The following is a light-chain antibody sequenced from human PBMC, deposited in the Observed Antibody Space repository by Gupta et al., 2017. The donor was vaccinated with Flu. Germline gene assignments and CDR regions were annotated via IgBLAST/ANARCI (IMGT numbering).Light chain of an antibody. Sequence: NFMLTQPHPVSESPGKTVTISCTRSSSSIATSYVQWYQQCPRSSPTTVIYEDNQRPAGVPDRFSGSIDSSSNSASLTISGLKTEDEADYFCQSYDSNTRDVVFGGGTKLTVL. CDR2: EDN. CDR3: QSYDSNTRDVV. V-gene: IGLV6-57*01. J-gene: IGLJ2*01. CDR1: SSSIATSY.